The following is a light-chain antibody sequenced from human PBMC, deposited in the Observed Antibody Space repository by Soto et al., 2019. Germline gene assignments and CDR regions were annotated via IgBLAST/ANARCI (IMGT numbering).Light chain of an antibody. CDR3: QQYFHYPVT. CDR1: QSISSW. J-gene: IGKJ2*01. CDR2: DAS. Sequence: DIQMTQSPSTLSASVGDRVTITCRASQSISSWLAWYQQKPGKAPKLLIYDASSLQTGVPSRFSGRGSGTEATLIISSLQPDDVATYYCQQYFHYPVTFGRGTKVDIK. V-gene: IGKV1-5*01.